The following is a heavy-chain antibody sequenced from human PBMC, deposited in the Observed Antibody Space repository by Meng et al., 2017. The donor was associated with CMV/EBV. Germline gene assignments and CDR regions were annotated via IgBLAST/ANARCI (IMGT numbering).Heavy chain of an antibody. V-gene: IGHV1-69*05. D-gene: IGHD2-2*01. CDR2: IIPIFGTA. Sequence: SVKVSCKASGVTFSSCTLSWVRQAPGQGLEWMGGIIPIFGTANYAQKFQGRVTITTDESTSTAHMELSSLRSEDTAVYYCARDRYQLLVSVGRFNWFDPWGQGTLVTVSS. CDR3: ARDRYQLLVSVGRFNWFDP. CDR1: GVTFSSCT. J-gene: IGHJ5*02.